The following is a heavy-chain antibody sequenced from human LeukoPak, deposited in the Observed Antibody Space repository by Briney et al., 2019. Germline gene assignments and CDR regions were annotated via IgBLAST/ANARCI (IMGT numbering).Heavy chain of an antibody. CDR2: IYHSGST. J-gene: IGHJ3*02. Sequence: SQTLSLTCTVSGGSISSGGYYWSWIRQPPGKGLEWIGYIYHSGSTYYNPSLKSRVTISVDRSKNQFSLKLSSVTAADTAVYYCASSGDHAFDIWGQGTMVTVSS. CDR1: GGSISSGGYY. CDR3: ASSGDHAFDI. D-gene: IGHD2-21*02. V-gene: IGHV4-30-2*01.